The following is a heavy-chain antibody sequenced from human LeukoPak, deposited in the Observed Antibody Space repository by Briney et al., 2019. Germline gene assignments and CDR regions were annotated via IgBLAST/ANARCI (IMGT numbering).Heavy chain of an antibody. CDR2: ISYDGSNK. D-gene: IGHD6-13*01. V-gene: IGHV3-30*04. CDR3: ARQTRQGSWYQGFGY. Sequence: PGRSLRLSCAASGFTFSSYAKHWVRQAPGKGLEGVAVISYDGSNKYYADSVKGRFTISRDNSKHTLYLQMNSLRAEDTAVYYCARQTRQGSWYQGFGYWGQGTLVTVSS. J-gene: IGHJ4*02. CDR1: GFTFSSYA.